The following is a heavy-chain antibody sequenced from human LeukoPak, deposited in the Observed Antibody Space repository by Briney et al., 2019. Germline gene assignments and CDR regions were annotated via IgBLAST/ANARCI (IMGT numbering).Heavy chain of an antibody. CDR3: AKDKFPMVRGVSSDY. CDR1: GFTFSSYE. J-gene: IGHJ4*02. Sequence: PGGSLRLSCAASGFTFSSYEMNWVRQAPGKGLDWVAVISYDGSNKYYADSVKGRFTISRDNARNSLYLQMNSLRAEDTAFYYCAKDKFPMVRGVSSDYWGQGTLVTVSS. D-gene: IGHD3-10*01. V-gene: IGHV3-30*18. CDR2: ISYDGSNK.